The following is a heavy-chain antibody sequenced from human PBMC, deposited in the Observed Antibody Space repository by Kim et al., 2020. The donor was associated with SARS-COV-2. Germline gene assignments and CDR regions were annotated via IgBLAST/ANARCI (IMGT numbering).Heavy chain of an antibody. J-gene: IGHJ4*02. Sequence: SNGSSHDYAISVDSRFTSSRDSAKRSVSLQMNSLTPEDTAVYYCVREPSNWGQGTLVTVSS. V-gene: IGHV3-11*01. CDR2: SNGSSH. CDR3: VREPSN.